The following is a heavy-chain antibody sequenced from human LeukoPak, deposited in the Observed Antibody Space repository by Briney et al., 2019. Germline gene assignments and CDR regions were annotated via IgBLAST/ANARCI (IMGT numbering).Heavy chain of an antibody. J-gene: IGHJ4*02. CDR2: INPNSGGT. CDR3: ARVDGAAWYEADY. CDR1: GYTFTGYY. D-gene: IGHD6-13*01. Sequence: ASVKVSCKASGYTFTGYYMHWVRQAPGQGLEWMGWINPNSGGTNYAQKFQGRVTMTRDTSISTAYMELSRLRSDDTAVYYCARVDGAAWYEADYWGQGTLVTVSS. V-gene: IGHV1-2*02.